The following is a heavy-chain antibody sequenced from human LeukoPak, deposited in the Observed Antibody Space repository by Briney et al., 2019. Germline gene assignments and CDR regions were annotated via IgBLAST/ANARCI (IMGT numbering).Heavy chain of an antibody. CDR2: IKEDGSEK. CDR3: AKTQVPANYYYGMDV. D-gene: IGHD2-2*01. V-gene: IGHV3-7*05. CDR1: GFTFSTYW. Sequence: PGGSLRLSCAASGFTFSTYWMSWVRQAPGRGLEWVANIKEDGSEKHCVDSVKGRFTISRDNAKNSLYLQMNSLRAEDTAVYYCAKTQVPANYYYGMDVWGQGTTVTVSS. J-gene: IGHJ6*02.